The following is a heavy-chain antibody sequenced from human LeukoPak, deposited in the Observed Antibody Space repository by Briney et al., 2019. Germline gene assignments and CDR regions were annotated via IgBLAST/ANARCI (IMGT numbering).Heavy chain of an antibody. Sequence: SETLSLTCAVSGGSLSGYYWGWIRQAPGKGLEWIGSIYYHENTHYNSSLKSRVTISVDTSKNQFSLKLNSVTAADTAVYFCARRTYSAAYWKHFDYWGQGTLVTVSS. J-gene: IGHJ4*02. V-gene: IGHV4-39*01. CDR3: ARRTYSAAYWKHFDY. CDR2: IYYHENT. CDR1: GGSLSGYY. D-gene: IGHD1-1*01.